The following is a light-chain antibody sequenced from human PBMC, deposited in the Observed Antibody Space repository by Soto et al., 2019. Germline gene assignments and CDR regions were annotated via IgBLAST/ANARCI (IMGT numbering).Light chain of an antibody. J-gene: IGLJ1*01. Sequence: QSALTQPASVSGSPGQSITISCTGTSSDFGGYNYVSWYQQHPGKAPKLMIYDVSERPSGISNRLSASKSGNTASLTISGLQAEDEADYYCCSYTSSSTPWVFGTGTKVTVL. CDR3: CSYTSSSTPWV. V-gene: IGLV2-14*03. CDR1: SSDFGGYNY. CDR2: DVS.